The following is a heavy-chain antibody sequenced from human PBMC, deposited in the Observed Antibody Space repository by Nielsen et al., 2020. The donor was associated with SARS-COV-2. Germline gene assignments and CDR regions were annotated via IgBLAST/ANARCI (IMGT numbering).Heavy chain of an antibody. Sequence: GESLKISCAASGFTVSSNYMSWVRQAPGKGLEWVSVIYSGGSTYYADSVKGRFTISRHNSKNTLYLQMNSLRAEDTAVYYCAKGTSGYDQPFDYWGQGTLVTVSS. D-gene: IGHD5-12*01. CDR3: AKGTSGYDQPFDY. J-gene: IGHJ4*02. CDR1: GFTVSSNY. V-gene: IGHV3-53*04. CDR2: IYSGGST.